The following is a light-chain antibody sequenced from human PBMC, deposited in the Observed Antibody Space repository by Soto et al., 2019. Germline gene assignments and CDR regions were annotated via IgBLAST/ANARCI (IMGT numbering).Light chain of an antibody. Sequence: NFMLTQPHSLSESPGKTVTISCTGSSGSIASNYVQWYQQRPGSAPTTVIYEDSQRPSGVPDRFSGSIDSSSNSASLTISGLKTEDEADYYCQSYDSSNHVVFGGGTKLTVL. J-gene: IGLJ2*01. V-gene: IGLV6-57*02. CDR1: SGSIASNY. CDR2: EDS. CDR3: QSYDSSNHVV.